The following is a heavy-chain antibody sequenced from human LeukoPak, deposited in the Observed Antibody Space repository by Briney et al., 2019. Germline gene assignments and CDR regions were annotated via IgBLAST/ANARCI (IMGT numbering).Heavy chain of an antibody. J-gene: IGHJ4*02. CDR1: GGTFSSYA. Sequence: SVKVSCKASGGTFSSYAISWVRQAPGQGLEWMGGIIPIFGTANYAQKFQGRVTITADKSTSTAYMELSSLRSEDTAVYYCARGGIAAAGRFDCWGQGTLVTVSS. V-gene: IGHV1-69*06. CDR2: IIPIFGTA. D-gene: IGHD6-13*01. CDR3: ARGGIAAAGRFDC.